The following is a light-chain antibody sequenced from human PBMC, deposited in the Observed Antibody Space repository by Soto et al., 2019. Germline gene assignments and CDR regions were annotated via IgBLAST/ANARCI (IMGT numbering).Light chain of an antibody. Sequence: QSVLTQPRSVSGSPGQTVTISCTGTGSDVGEYNYVSWYQKYPGKAPKVMIYDVIKRPSGVPERFSGAKSGNTASLTISGLQGEDEADYYCSSYGGTYSFGVLFGGGTQLTVL. CDR1: GSDVGEYNY. CDR3: SSYGGTYSFGVL. V-gene: IGLV2-11*01. J-gene: IGLJ2*01. CDR2: DVI.